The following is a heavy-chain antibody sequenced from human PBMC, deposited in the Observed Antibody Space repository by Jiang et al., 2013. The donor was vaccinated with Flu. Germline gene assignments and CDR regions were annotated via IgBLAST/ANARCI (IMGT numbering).Heavy chain of an antibody. J-gene: IGHJ5*02. CDR2: SITVGAP. Sequence: ETLSLTCTVSGGSVSSGSYYWRLDPAAPTGRDWSGLGISITVGAPTTTPPLKSRVTISVDTSKNQFSLKLSSVTAADTAVYYCARDLVGGSGWENWFDPWGQGTLVTVSS. D-gene: IGHD6-19*01. CDR1: GGSVSSGSYY. CDR3: ARDLVGGSGWENWFDP. V-gene: IGHV4-61*01.